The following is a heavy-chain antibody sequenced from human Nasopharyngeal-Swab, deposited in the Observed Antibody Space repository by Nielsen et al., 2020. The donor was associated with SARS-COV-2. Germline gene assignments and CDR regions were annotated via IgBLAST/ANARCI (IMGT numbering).Heavy chain of an antibody. Sequence: GESLKLSCKASGYRFTSYWNGWVRQMPGKGLEWSGIIFPNHSDIRYNPSFQGQVTLSVDKSITTAYLRWSSLKASDTGMYYCARVPITFYYDSSGYHYVMKKFDYWGLGTMVTVSS. CDR3: ARVPITFYYDSSGYHYVMKKFDY. CDR1: GYRFTSYW. J-gene: IGHJ4*02. CDR2: IFPNHSDI. D-gene: IGHD3-22*01. V-gene: IGHV5-51*01.